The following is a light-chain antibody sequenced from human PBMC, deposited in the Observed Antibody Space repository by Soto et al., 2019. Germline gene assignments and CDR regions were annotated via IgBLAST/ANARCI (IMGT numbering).Light chain of an antibody. CDR2: DAS. Sequence: DIQMTQSPSSLSASVGDRVTITCRASQSISSYLNWYQQKPGKAPKLLIYDASNLETGVPSRFSGSGSGTDFTFTISSLQPEDIATYYCQQYGNLPTFGQGTRLENK. V-gene: IGKV1-33*01. CDR1: QSISSY. J-gene: IGKJ5*01. CDR3: QQYGNLPT.